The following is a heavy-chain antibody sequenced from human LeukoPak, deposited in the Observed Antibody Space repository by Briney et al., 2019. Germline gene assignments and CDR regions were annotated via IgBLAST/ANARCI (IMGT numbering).Heavy chain of an antibody. CDR2: ISGSGGST. CDR3: AKDLGIAAAAIDAFDI. V-gene: IGHV3-23*01. J-gene: IGHJ3*02. CDR1: GFTFSNYA. Sequence: GGSLRLSCAASGFTFSNYAMSWVRQAPGKGLEWVSAISGSGGSTYYADSVKGRFTISRDNSKNTLYLQMNSLRAEDTAVYYCAKDLGIAAAAIDAFDIWGQGTMVTVSS. D-gene: IGHD6-13*01.